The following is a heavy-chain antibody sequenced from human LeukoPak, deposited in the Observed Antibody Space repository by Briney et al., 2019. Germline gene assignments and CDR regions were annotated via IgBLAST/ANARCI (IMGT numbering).Heavy chain of an antibody. V-gene: IGHV3-48*02. Sequence: GGSLRLSCAASGFTFSSYSMNGVRQAPGKGLEWVSYISSSSSTTYYADSVKGRFTISRDNAKNSVFLQMNILRDEDTAVYYCARDYGDYGEYFDYWGQGTLVTVSS. CDR2: ISSSSSTT. CDR1: GFTFSSYS. J-gene: IGHJ4*02. D-gene: IGHD4-17*01. CDR3: ARDYGDYGEYFDY.